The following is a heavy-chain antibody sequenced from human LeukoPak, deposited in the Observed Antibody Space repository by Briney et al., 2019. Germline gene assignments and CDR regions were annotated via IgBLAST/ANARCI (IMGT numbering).Heavy chain of an antibody. J-gene: IGHJ6*03. CDR2: SNHSGRT. V-gene: IGHV4-34*01. CDR1: VGSFSGYY. D-gene: IGHD2-2*01. Sequence: SETRSLTCAVYVGSFSGYYWSWIRHPPGKGLGWSGESNHSGRTTYTPSLKRRVTISVDTSKYQFSLELSSVTAADTAVYYCARASRGTFGYMDVWGKGTTVTVSS. CDR3: ARASRGTFGYMDV.